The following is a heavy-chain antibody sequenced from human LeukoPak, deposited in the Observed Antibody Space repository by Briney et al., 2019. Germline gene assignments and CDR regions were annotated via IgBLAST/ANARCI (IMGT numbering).Heavy chain of an antibody. D-gene: IGHD5-24*01. CDR1: GYSISSGYY. CDR2: IYHSGST. V-gene: IGHV4-38-2*02. Sequence: SETLSLTCTVSGYSISSGYYWGWIRQPPGKGLERIGSIYHSGSTYYNPSLKSRVTISVDTSKNQFSLKLSSVTAADTAVYYCARDGAEEMATNWFDPWGQGTLVTVSS. CDR3: ARDGAEEMATNWFDP. J-gene: IGHJ5*02.